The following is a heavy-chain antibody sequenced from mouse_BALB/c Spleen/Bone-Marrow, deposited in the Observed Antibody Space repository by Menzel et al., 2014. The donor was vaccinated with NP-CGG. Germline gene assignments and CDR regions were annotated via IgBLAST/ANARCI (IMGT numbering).Heavy chain of an antibody. V-gene: IGHV5-6*01. J-gene: IGHJ2*01. CDR1: GFTFSSYG. CDR2: ISSGGSYT. CDR3: ARDGLDF. D-gene: IGHD3-1*01. Sequence: ERQLVESGLGLGKPGGSLKLSCAGSGFTFSSYGMSWVRQTPDKRLEWVATISSGGSYTYYPDSVKGRFTISRDNAKNTLYLQMSSLKSEDTAMYYCARDGLDFWSQGPPLTASS.